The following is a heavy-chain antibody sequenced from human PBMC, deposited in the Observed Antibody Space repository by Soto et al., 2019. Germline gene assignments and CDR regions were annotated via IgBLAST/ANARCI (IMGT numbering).Heavy chain of an antibody. CDR2: INPNSGGT. V-gene: IGHV1-2*02. J-gene: IGHJ4*02. CDR3: ARDHYGSGSYSTY. Sequence: QVQLVQSGAEVKKPGASVKVSCKASGYTFTCYYMHWVRQAPGQGLEWMGWINPNSGGTNYAQKFQGRVTMTRDPSISTAYMELSRLRSDDTAVYYCARDHYGSGSYSTYWGQGTLVTVSS. D-gene: IGHD3-10*01. CDR1: GYTFTCYY.